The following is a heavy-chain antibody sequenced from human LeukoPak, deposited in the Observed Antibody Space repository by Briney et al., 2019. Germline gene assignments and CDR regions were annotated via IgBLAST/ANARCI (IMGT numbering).Heavy chain of an antibody. CDR3: ARLGVLLWFGELLPYYFDY. V-gene: IGHV4-59*01. CDR1: GGSISSYY. CDR2: IYYSGST. Sequence: SETLSLTCTVSGGSISSYYWSWIRQPPGKGLEWIGYIYYSGSTNYNPSLKSRVTISVDTSKNQFSLKLSSVTAADTAVYYCARLGVLLWFGELLPYYFDYWGQGTLVTVSS. D-gene: IGHD3-10*01. J-gene: IGHJ4*02.